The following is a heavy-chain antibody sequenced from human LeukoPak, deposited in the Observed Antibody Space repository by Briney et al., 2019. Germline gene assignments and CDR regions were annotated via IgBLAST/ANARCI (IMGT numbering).Heavy chain of an antibody. Sequence: GGSLRLSCVGSGFTFSRYGVHWVRQAPGKGLEWVAVISYDGRNKYYADSVRGRFTTSRDDSKNTLYLQIRSLRPEDTAVYYCARGEMTTDMDVWGQGTKVTVSS. V-gene: IGHV3-30*03. CDR2: ISYDGRNK. CDR3: ARGEMTTDMDV. J-gene: IGHJ6*02. CDR1: GFTFSRYG. D-gene: IGHD5-24*01.